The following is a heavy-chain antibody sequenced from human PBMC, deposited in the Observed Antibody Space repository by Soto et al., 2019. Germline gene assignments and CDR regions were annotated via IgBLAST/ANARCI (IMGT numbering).Heavy chain of an antibody. CDR2: ISGGGTSA. J-gene: IGHJ4*02. Sequence: EVQLLESGGGLVQPGGSLRLSCAASGFTFRRYAMTWVRQAPGKGLEWVSGISGGGTSAYYADSVKGRFAISRDESKSPVYLQVNSLRAEDTAIYYCAKRHYDDGGNAGFHYLDSWGQGTLVTVSS. CDR1: GFTFRRYA. D-gene: IGHD4-17*01. CDR3: AKRHYDDGGNAGFHYLDS. V-gene: IGHV3-23*01.